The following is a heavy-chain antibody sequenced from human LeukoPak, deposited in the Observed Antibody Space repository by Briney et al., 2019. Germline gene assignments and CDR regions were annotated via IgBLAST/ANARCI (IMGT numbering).Heavy chain of an antibody. D-gene: IGHD4-17*01. CDR2: IIPILGIA. V-gene: IGHV1-69*04. J-gene: IGHJ3*02. Sequence: GASVKFSCKASGGTFSSYAISWVRQAPGQGLEWMGRIIPILGIANYAQKFQGRVTITADKSTSTAYMELSSLRSEDTAVYYCARSGRDYEEGAFDIWGQGTMVTVSS. CDR3: ARSGRDYEEGAFDI. CDR1: GGTFSSYA.